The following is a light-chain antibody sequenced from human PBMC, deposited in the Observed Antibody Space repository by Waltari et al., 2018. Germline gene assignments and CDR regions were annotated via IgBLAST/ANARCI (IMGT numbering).Light chain of an antibody. Sequence: QSALPQPASVSGSPGQSLPISCTGPSSDIGSFNFSSCYQKHPGKAPKVLIYDVNNRPSGVSSRFSGSKSGNTASLTISGLQAEDEADYYCSSYTTGSTRYVFGSGTKVTVL. CDR1: SSDIGSFNF. CDR2: DVN. J-gene: IGLJ1*01. CDR3: SSYTTGSTRYV. V-gene: IGLV2-14*03.